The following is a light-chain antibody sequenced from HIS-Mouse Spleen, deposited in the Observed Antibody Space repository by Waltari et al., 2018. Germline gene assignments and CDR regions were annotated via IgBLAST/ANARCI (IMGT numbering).Light chain of an antibody. CDR3: YSTDSSGNHRGV. Sequence: SYELTQPPSVSVSPGQTARITCSGAALPQKYAYWYQQKSVQAPVLVIYEDSKRPSGIPERFSGSSSGTMATLTISGAQVEDEADYYCYSTDSSGNHRGVFGGGTKLTVL. V-gene: IGLV3-10*01. J-gene: IGLJ2*01. CDR2: EDS. CDR1: ALPQKY.